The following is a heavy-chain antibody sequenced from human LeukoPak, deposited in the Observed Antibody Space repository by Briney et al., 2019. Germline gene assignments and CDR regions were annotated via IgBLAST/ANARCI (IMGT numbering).Heavy chain of an antibody. J-gene: IGHJ4*02. V-gene: IGHV1-2*02. Sequence: APVKVSCKASGYTFIGYYIHWVRQAPGQGLEWMGWINPNSGGTNYAQKFQGRVTMTRDTSISTAYMELSRLRSDDTAVYYCASQPSKLGGDYWGQGTLVTVSS. CDR2: INPNSGGT. CDR3: ASQPSKLGGDY. D-gene: IGHD2-15*01. CDR1: GYTFIGYY.